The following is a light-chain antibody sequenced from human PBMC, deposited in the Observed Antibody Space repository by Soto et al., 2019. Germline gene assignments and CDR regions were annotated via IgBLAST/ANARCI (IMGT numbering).Light chain of an antibody. CDR1: SSDVGGYNY. Sequence: QSVLTQPPSASGSPGQSVTISCTGTSSDVGGYNYVSWYQQHPGKAPKLMISEVSKRPSGVPDRFSGSKSGNTVSLTVSGLQAEDEADYYCSSFAGNNNLVFGGGTKVTVL. CDR3: SSFAGNNNLV. CDR2: EVS. J-gene: IGLJ2*01. V-gene: IGLV2-8*01.